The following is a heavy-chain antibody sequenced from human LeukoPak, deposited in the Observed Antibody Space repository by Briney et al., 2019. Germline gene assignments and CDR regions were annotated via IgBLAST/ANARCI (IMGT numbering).Heavy chain of an antibody. J-gene: IGHJ4*02. Sequence: GGSLRLSCAASGFTFSSYSMNWVRQAPGKGLEWVSYISSSSSTIYYADSAKGRFTISRDNAKNSLYLQMNSLRAEDTAVYYCARTADYYDSSGSRDYWGQGTLVTVSS. CDR2: ISSSSSTI. V-gene: IGHV3-48*01. D-gene: IGHD3-22*01. CDR3: ARTADYYDSSGSRDY. CDR1: GFTFSSYS.